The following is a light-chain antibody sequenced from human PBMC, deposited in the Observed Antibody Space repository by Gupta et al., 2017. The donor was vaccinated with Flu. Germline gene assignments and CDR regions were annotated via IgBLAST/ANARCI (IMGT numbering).Light chain of an antibody. Sequence: DVVMTQSPLHLPVTLGQPASISCRSYESCRCSNGINYLSWFQQSPGQSPKRLIYLASTRDSGVPDRFSGSGSGSDFTLKIISGEAQDVGIYYCRQGKAWPLTFGRGTKVEIK. V-gene: IGKV2-30*01. J-gene: IGKJ4*01. CDR3: RQGKAWPLT. CDR2: LAS. CDR1: ESCRCSNGINY.